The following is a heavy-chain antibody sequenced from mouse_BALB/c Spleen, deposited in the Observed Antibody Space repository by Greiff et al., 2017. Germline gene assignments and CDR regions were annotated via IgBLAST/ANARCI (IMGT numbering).Heavy chain of an antibody. Sequence: EVQLVESGGGLVKPGGSLKLSCAASGFTFSSYAMSWVRQTPEKRLEWVATISSGGSYTYYPDSVKGRFTISRDNAKNTLYLQMSSLRSEDTAMYYCARGGTTALYYAMDYWGQGTSVTVSS. CDR1: GFTFSSYA. J-gene: IGHJ4*01. V-gene: IGHV5-9-3*01. D-gene: IGHD1-2*01. CDR3: ARGGTTALYYAMDY. CDR2: ISSGGSYT.